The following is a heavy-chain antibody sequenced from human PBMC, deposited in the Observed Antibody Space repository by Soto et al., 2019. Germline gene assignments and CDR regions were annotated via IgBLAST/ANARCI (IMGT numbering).Heavy chain of an antibody. CDR3: ARDSISHGKTYDSYWYFEV. Sequence: WTWIRQHPGKALEWIGYIYHSGSTYYNPSLESRVTISLDTSNNQFSLKLNSVTAADTAVYYCARDSISHGKTYDSYWYFEVWGRGTLVTVSS. J-gene: IGHJ2*01. V-gene: IGHV4-31*02. D-gene: IGHD3-16*01. CDR2: IYHSGST.